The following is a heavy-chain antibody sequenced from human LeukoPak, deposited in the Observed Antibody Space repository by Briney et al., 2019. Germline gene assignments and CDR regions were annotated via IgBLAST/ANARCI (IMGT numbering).Heavy chain of an antibody. CDR2: ISSSGSTI. D-gene: IGHD3-22*01. CDR3: ARDRPSGYDSSGSRRYFDY. CDR1: GFTFSSYE. V-gene: IGHV3-48*03. J-gene: IGHJ4*02. Sequence: GGSLRLSCAASGFTFSSYEMNWVRQAPGKGLEWVSYISSSGSTIYYADSVKGRFTISRDNAKNSLYLQMNSLRAEDTAVYYCARDRPSGYDSSGSRRYFDYWGQGTLVTVSS.